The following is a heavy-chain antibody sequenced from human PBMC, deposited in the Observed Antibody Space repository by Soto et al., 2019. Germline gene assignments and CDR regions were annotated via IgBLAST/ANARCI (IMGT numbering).Heavy chain of an antibody. V-gene: IGHV1-69*13. CDR1: GGTFSSYA. J-gene: IGHJ6*02. CDR2: IIPIFGTA. CDR3: ARVRVAGTRYYYYGMDV. D-gene: IGHD6-19*01. Sequence: SVKVSCKASGGTFSSYAISWVRQAPGQGLEWMGGIIPIFGTANYAQKFQGRVTITADESTSTAYMELSSLRSEDTAVYYCARVRVAGTRYYYYGMDVWGQGTTVTAP.